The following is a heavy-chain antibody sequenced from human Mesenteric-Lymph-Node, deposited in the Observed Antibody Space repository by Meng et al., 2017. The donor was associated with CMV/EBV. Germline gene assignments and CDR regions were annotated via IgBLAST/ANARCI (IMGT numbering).Heavy chain of an antibody. CDR3: ARGVHGRYCPTTTCYPVDY. V-gene: IGHV4-39*07. CDR1: GGSTSSGSYY. Sequence: GSLRLSCTVPGGSTSSGSYYWGWIRHPPGKGLEWIGNSYYSGSTYYNPSLRSRVTISVDTSKDQLSLILDSVTAADTAVYYCARGVHGRYCPTTTCYPVDYWGQGTLVTVSS. CDR2: SYYSGST. D-gene: IGHD2-2*01. J-gene: IGHJ4*02.